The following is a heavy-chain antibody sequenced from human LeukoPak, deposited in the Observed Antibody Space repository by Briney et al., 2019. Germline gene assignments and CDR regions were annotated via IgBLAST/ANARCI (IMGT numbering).Heavy chain of an antibody. V-gene: IGHV3-30*02. J-gene: IGHJ4*02. CDR1: GVTFSSYG. D-gene: IGHD3-10*01. CDR2: IRYDGSNK. CDR3: AKDIGFEELSGPFDY. Sequence: PGGSLRLSCAVSGVTFSSYGMHWVRQAPGKGLEWVAFIRYDGSNKYYADSVKGRFTNSRENSRAPRYRQMNSLGAEETAVYYCAKDIGFEELSGPFDYWGQGTLVTVSS.